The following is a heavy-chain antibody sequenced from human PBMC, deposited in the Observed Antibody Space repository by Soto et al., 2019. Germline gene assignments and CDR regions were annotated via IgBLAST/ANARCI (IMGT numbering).Heavy chain of an antibody. J-gene: IGHJ4*02. D-gene: IGHD3-22*01. CDR1: GFTFSSYG. CDR2: ISYDGSNK. V-gene: IGHV3-30*18. Sequence: HPGGSLRLSCAASGFTFSSYGMHWVRQAPGKGLEWVAVISYDGSNKYYADSVKGRFTISRDNSKNTLYLQMNSLRAEDTAVYYCAKDQLGYYYDSSGSPGYWGQGTLVTVSS. CDR3: AKDQLGYYYDSSGSPGY.